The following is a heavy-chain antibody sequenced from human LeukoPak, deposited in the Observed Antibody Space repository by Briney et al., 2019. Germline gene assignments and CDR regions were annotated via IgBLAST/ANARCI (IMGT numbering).Heavy chain of an antibody. V-gene: IGHV3-33*01. D-gene: IGHD3/OR15-3a*01. CDR2: IWHDGSNK. Sequence: PGGSLRLSGAASGFTFSSYGMHWVRQAPGKGLEWVAVIWHDGSNKYYADSVKGRFTISRDNSKNTLYLQINRLRAEDTAVYYCARVGGSLGLEGSLYYYYYGMDVWGQGTTVTVSS. CDR3: ARVGGSLGLEGSLYYYYYGMDV. CDR1: GFTFSSYG. J-gene: IGHJ6*02.